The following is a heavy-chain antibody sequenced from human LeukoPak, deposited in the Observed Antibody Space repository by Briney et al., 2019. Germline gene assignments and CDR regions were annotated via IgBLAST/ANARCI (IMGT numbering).Heavy chain of an antibody. CDR3: AREAHDVDFWSGPFDY. J-gene: IGHJ4*02. D-gene: IGHD3-3*01. V-gene: IGHV1-69*04. CDR2: IIPILGIA. Sequence: GASVKFCCKASGGTFSSYAISWVRRAPGQGLEWMGRIIPILGIANYAQKFQGRVTITADKSTSTAYMELSSLRSEDTAVYYCAREAHDVDFWSGPFDYWGQGTLVIVSS. CDR1: GGTFSSYA.